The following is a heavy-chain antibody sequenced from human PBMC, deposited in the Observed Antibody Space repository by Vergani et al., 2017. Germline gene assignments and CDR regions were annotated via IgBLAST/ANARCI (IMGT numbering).Heavy chain of an antibody. CDR3: ARGAPALLAAAGSELYY. D-gene: IGHD6-13*01. V-gene: IGHV5-10-1*01. CDR2: IDPSDSYT. CDR1: GYSFTSYW. Sequence: EVQLVQSGAEVKKPGESLRISCKGSGYSFTSYWISWVRQMPGKGLEWMGRIDPSDSYTNYSPSFHGHVTISADKSISTAYLQWSSLKASDTAMYYCARGAPALLAAAGSELYYWGQGTLVTVSS. J-gene: IGHJ4*02.